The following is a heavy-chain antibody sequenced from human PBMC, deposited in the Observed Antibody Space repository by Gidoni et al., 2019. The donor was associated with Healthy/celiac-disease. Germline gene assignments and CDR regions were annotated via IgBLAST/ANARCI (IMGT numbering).Heavy chain of an antibody. V-gene: IGHV3-33*01. CDR1: GFTFSSYG. D-gene: IGHD1-7*01. Sequence: QVQLVESGGGVVQPGRSLRLSCAASGFTFSSYGMHWVRQATGQGLGWVAVIWYDGSNKDDADSVKGRFTISRDNSKNTLYLQMNSLKAEDTAVYYCARDRLPGTGTTFEVDYWGQGTLVTVSS. CDR2: IWYDGSNK. J-gene: IGHJ4*02. CDR3: ARDRLPGTGTTFEVDY.